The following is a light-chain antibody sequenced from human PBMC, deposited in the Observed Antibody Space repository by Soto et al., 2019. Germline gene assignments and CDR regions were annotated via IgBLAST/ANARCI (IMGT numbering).Light chain of an antibody. CDR1: SGHSNYI. CDR3: ETWDNNTWV. V-gene: IGLV4-60*02. Sequence: QPVLTQSSSASASLGSSVKLTCTLSSGHSNYIIAWHHQQPGRAPRYLLKRERSGSYNKGSGVPDRFSGSSSGADRYLTISNLLFEDEADYYCETWDNNTWVFGGGTQLTVL. CDR2: RERSGSY. J-gene: IGLJ3*02.